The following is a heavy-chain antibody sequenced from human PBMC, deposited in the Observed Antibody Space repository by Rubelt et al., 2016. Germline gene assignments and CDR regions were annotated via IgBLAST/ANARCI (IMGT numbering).Heavy chain of an antibody. CDR2: IFHSGSP. CDR1: GGSITSYY. D-gene: IGHD6-6*01. J-gene: IGHJ6*02. CDR3: AGNTKYSNWHGMNA. V-gene: IGHV4-59*08. Sequence: QVQLQESGPGLVKPSETLSLTCSVSGGSITSYYWSWIRQPPGKGLEWIGYIFHSGSPNYDPSLKSRVTISVATSRNQSCLKLSSVTAADTAGYYCAGNTKYSNWHGMNAWGQGTTVIVSS.